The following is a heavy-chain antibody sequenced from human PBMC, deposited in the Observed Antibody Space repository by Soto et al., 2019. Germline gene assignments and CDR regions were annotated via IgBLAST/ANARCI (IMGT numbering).Heavy chain of an antibody. CDR1: GGRLRSFA. V-gene: IGHV1-69*01. Sequence: QVQLVQSGAEVKKPGSSVKLSCKASGGRLRSFAINWVRQAPGQGPEWMEAFSPMFGPATYSQKFQGRVTITADESTNTAYMEMSSLTSADTATYYCARDFGALSWFDIWGQGTLVSVSS. D-gene: IGHD1-26*01. CDR3: ARDFGALSWFDI. CDR2: FSPMFGPA. J-gene: IGHJ5*02.